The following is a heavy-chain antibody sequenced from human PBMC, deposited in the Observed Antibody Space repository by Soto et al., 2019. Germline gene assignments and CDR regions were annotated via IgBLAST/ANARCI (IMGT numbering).Heavy chain of an antibody. J-gene: IGHJ5*02. Sequence: SETLSLTCTVSGGSISSGGFHWSWIRQHPGKGLEWIGYIYDSGTTYNNPSLKSRVTISVDTSKNQFSLKLGSVTAADTAVYYCARGRYCSGGSCTKGPNWFDPWGQGTLVTVSS. CDR3: ARGRYCSGGSCTKGPNWFDP. CDR2: IYDSGTT. D-gene: IGHD2-15*01. V-gene: IGHV4-31*03. CDR1: GGSISSGGFH.